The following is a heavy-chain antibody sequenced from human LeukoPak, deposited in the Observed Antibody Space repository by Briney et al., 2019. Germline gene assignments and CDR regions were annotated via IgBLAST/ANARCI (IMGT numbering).Heavy chain of an antibody. CDR1: VFTFSDDG. CDR3: ASDWPKRIAAAGIWFHP. V-gene: IGHV3-33*01. J-gene: IGHJ5*02. D-gene: IGHD6-13*01. Sequence: GGSLRLSCVASVFTFSDDGMRWVREAPGKGLEWGAVVWYDGGTKFYADSGKGGFTFSGDNSKNPVYLEMNSLRVEDTAVYYCASDWPKRIAAAGIWFHPWGQGTLVTLST. CDR2: VWYDGGTK.